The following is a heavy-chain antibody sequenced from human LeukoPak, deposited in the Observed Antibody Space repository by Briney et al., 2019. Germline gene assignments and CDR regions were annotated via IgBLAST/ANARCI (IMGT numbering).Heavy chain of an antibody. V-gene: IGHV4-31*03. CDR3: ARFDVVGLYYFDY. Sequence: PSETLSLTCTVSGGSISSGGYYWSWIRQHPGKGLEWIGYIYYSGSTYYNPSLKSRVTISVDTSKNQFSLKLSSVTAADTAVYYCARFDVVGLYYFDYRGQGTLVTVSS. D-gene: IGHD2-21*01. CDR1: GGSISSGGYY. J-gene: IGHJ4*02. CDR2: IYYSGST.